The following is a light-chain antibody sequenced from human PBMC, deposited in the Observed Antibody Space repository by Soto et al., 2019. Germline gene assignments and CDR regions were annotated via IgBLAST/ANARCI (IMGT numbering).Light chain of an antibody. CDR2: DTS. CDR1: QSISSN. V-gene: IGKV3-11*01. Sequence: EIVLTQSPATLSLSPGERATLSCRASQSISSNLAWYQQKPGQPPRLLIHDTSNRATGIPARFSGSGSGTDFTLTISNLEPEDFAVYYCQQGSNWPRTFGQGTKVEIK. CDR3: QQGSNWPRT. J-gene: IGKJ1*01.